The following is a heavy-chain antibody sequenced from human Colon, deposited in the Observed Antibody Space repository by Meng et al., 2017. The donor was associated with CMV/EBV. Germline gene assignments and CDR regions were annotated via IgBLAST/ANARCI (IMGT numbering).Heavy chain of an antibody. J-gene: IGHJ6*02. D-gene: IGHD3-3*01. CDR1: GFTFSTYA. V-gene: IGHV3-23*01. CDR2: ITGSGSSR. Sequence: GESLKISCAASGFTFSTYAMTWVRQAPGKGLEWVSAITGSGSSRYYADSVKGRFTISRDNANNKIHLQMSGLRAEDTALYYCAKSTYDDFWSGHGLDVGGQGTAVTVSS. CDR3: AKSTYDDFWSGHGLDV.